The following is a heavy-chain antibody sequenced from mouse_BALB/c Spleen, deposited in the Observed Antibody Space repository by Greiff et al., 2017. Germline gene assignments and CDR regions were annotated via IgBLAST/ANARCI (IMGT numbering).Heavy chain of an antibody. CDR3: ARSKLAWFAY. V-gene: IGHV5-17*02. D-gene: IGHD4-1*01. Sequence: VQLKESGGGLVQPGGSRKLSCAASGFTFSSFGMHWVRQAPEKGLEWVAYISSGSSTIYYADTVKGRFTISRDNPKNTLFLQMTSLRSEDTAMYYCARSKLAWFAYWGQGTLVTVSA. CDR2: ISSGSSTI. J-gene: IGHJ3*01. CDR1: GFTFSSFG.